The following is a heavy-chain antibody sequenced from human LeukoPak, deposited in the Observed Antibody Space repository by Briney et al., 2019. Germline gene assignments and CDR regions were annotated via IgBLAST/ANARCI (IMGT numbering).Heavy chain of an antibody. Sequence: PGGSLRLSCAASGFTFSSYSMNWVRQAPGKGLEWVSSISSSSSYIYHADSVKGRFTISRDNAKNSLYLQMNSLRAEDTAVYYCARDPSTYYYDSSGYYNWFDPWGQGTLVTVSS. CDR1: GFTFSSYS. D-gene: IGHD3-22*01. CDR3: ARDPSTYYYDSSGYYNWFDP. J-gene: IGHJ5*02. CDR2: ISSSSSYI. V-gene: IGHV3-21*01.